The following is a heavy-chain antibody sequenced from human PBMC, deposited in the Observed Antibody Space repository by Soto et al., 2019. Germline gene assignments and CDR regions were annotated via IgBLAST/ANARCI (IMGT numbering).Heavy chain of an antibody. J-gene: IGHJ4*02. CDR3: ARDPMGYTGSYYVGYFDY. CDR1: GVSISSGGYY. CDR2: IYYSGST. V-gene: IGHV4-31*03. Sequence: SETLSLTCTVSGVSISSGGYYWTWIRQHPGKGLEWIGFIYYSGSTYYNPSLKSRVTISVDTSKNQFSLKLSSVTAADTAVYYCARDPMGYTGSYYVGYFDYWGQGTLVTVSS. D-gene: IGHD1-26*01.